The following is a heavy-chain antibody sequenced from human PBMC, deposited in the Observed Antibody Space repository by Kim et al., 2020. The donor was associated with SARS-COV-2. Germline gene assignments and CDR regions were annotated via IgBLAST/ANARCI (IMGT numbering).Heavy chain of an antibody. CDR3: ARDSVYCSSSSCSQADF. CDR2: INPHSGGT. V-gene: IGHV1-2*06. Sequence: ASVKVSCKASGYTFTTYYMHWFRQAPGQGLEWMGRINPHSGGTSYAQRFQDRVTMTSDTSMRTAYIELSRLTSDDTAMYFCARDSVYCSSSSCSQADFWGQGTPLTVSS. D-gene: IGHD2-15*01. CDR1: GYTFTTYY. J-gene: IGHJ4*02.